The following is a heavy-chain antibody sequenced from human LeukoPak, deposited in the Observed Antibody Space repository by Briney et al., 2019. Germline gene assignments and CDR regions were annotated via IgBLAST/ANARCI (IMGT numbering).Heavy chain of an antibody. J-gene: IGHJ3*02. Sequence: GGSLRLSCAASGFSFSNYGMSWVRQAPGRGLEWVSYISSSGSTIYYADSVKGRFTISRDNAKNSLYLQMNSLRAEDTAVYYCASIVVVAVNYDAFDIWGQGTMVTVSS. CDR2: ISSSGSTI. CDR1: GFSFSNYG. CDR3: ASIVVVAVNYDAFDI. D-gene: IGHD2-15*01. V-gene: IGHV3-48*04.